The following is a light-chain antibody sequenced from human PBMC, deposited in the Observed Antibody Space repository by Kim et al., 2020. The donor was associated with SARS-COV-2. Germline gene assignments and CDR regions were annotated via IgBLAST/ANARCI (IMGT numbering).Light chain of an antibody. V-gene: IGKV1-5*01. CDR3: QQYSSLSYT. CDR1: QFISSW. J-gene: IGKJ2*01. CDR2: DAA. Sequence: DIQMTQSPSTLSASVGDRVIITCRASQFISSWLAWYQQKPGEGPKLLISDAATLQSGVPSRFCGSGVGTEFTLTISSLQPEDFATYFCQQYSSLSYTFGQGTKLEI.